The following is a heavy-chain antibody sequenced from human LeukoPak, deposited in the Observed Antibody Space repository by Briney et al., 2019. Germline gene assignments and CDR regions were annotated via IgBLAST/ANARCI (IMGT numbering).Heavy chain of an antibody. D-gene: IGHD5-18*01. CDR1: GFTFSSYW. Sequence: GGSLRLSCAASGFTFSSYWMSWVRQAPGKGLEWVANIKQDGNEKYYVDSVKGRFTISRDNAKNSLYLQMNSLRAEDTAVYYCARDLNTAMVPEYFDYWGQGTLVTVSS. V-gene: IGHV3-7*01. CDR3: ARDLNTAMVPEYFDY. J-gene: IGHJ4*02. CDR2: IKQDGNEK.